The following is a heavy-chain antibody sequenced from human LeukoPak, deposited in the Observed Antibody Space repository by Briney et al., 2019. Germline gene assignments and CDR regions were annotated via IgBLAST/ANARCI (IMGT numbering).Heavy chain of an antibody. V-gene: IGHV4-59*01. J-gene: IGHJ4*02. D-gene: IGHD3-10*01. CDR3: ARGGYGSGFDY. CDR2: IYYSGST. CDR1: GVSISSYY. Sequence: SETLSLTCTVSGVSISSYYWSWIRQPPGKGLEWIGYIYYSGSTNYNPSLKSRVTISVDTSKNQFSLKLSSVTAADTAVYYCARGGYGSGFDYWGQGTLVTVSS.